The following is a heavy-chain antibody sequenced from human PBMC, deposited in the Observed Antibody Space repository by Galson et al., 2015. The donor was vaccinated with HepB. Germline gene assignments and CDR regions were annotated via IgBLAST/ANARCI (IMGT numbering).Heavy chain of an antibody. CDR1: GYTFTGYY. J-gene: IGHJ6*02. CDR3: ARDSQPSTHFGSGSYVYYYYGMDV. Sequence: SVKVSCKASGYTFTGYYIHWVRQAPGQGLEWMGRVNPNSGGTNYAQKFQGRVTMTRDISISTAHMQLSRLRSDDTAVYFCARDSQPSTHFGSGSYVYYYYGMDVWGQETTVTVSS. V-gene: IGHV1-2*06. CDR2: VNPNSGGT. D-gene: IGHD3-10*01.